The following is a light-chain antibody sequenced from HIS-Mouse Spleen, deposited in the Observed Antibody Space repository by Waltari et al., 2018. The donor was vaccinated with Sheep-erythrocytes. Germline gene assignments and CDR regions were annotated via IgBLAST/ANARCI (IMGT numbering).Light chain of an antibody. J-gene: IGLJ3*02. Sequence: QSAPTQPASVSGSPGQSITISCTGTSSHVGCYTLVSWYQQHPGKAPKLMIYEGSKRPSGVSNRFSGSKSGNTASLTISGLQAEDEADYYCCSYAGSSTPWVFGGGTKLTVL. CDR3: CSYAGSSTPWV. V-gene: IGLV2-23*01. CDR1: SSHVGCYTL. CDR2: EGS.